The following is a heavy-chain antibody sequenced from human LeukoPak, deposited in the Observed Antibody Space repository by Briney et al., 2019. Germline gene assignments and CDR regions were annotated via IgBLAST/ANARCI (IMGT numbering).Heavy chain of an antibody. D-gene: IGHD5-24*01. CDR2: LYSGSST. V-gene: IGHV3-53*01. CDR1: GFPVSTNY. J-gene: IGHJ2*01. CDR3: AGVGKQFHWYLDL. Sequence: PGGSLRLSCAASGFPVSTNYMNWVRQAPGKGLEWVSILYSGSSTYYADSVEGRFTISRDSSKNTLFLQMNDLRAEDTAVYYCAGVGKQFHWYLDLWGRGTLVTVSS.